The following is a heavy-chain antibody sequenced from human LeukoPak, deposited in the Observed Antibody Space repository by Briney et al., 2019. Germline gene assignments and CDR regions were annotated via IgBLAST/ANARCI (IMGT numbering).Heavy chain of an antibody. V-gene: IGHV1-18*04. D-gene: IGHD3-10*01. CDR1: GYTFTSYG. Sequence: ASVRVSCKASGYTFTSYGISWVRQAPGQGLEWMGWIRAYNGNTNYAQKLQGRVTMTTDTSTSTAYMELRSLRSDDTAVYYCARGADYYGSGSRDYGMDVWGKGTTVTVSS. J-gene: IGHJ6*04. CDR3: ARGADYYGSGSRDYGMDV. CDR2: IRAYNGNT.